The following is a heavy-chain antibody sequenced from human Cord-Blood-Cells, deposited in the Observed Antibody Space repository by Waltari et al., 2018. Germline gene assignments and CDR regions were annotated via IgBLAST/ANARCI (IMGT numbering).Heavy chain of an antibody. D-gene: IGHD5-18*01. CDR3: ASAWIQLWFDY. J-gene: IGHJ4*02. V-gene: IGHV4-38-2*02. Sequence: QVQLQESGPGLVKPSETLSLTCTVSGYSISSGYSWGRIRQPPGKGLAWIGSIYHSGSTYYNPSLKSRVTISVDTSKNQFSLKLSSVTAADTAVYYCASAWIQLWFDYWGQGTLVTVSS. CDR1: GYSISSGYS. CDR2: IYHSGST.